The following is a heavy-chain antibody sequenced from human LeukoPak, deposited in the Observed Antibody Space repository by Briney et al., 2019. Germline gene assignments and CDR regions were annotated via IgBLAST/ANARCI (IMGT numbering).Heavy chain of an antibody. CDR3: ARGKGQRVLESFFDY. D-gene: IGHD6-6*01. J-gene: IGHJ4*02. Sequence: ASVKVSCKASGYTFTSYYMYWVRQAPGQGLEWMGIINPSGGSTSYAQKFRGRVTMTRDMSTSTVYMELSSLRSEDAAAYYCARGKGQRVLESFFDYWGQGTLVTVSS. CDR1: GYTFTSYY. CDR2: INPSGGST. V-gene: IGHV1-46*01.